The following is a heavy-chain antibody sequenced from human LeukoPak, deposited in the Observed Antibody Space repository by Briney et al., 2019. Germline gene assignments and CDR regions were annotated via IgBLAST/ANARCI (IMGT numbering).Heavy chain of an antibody. CDR3: ARGSNAYRSYQYYFDY. V-gene: IGHV3-30*04. CDR2: ISSDGRKR. CDR1: GFTFNTYA. D-gene: IGHD2-15*01. J-gene: IGHJ4*02. Sequence: GGSLRLSCAASGFTFNTYALHWVRQAPGKGLEWVALISSDGRKRNYVDSVKGRFTISREDSKNTLFLEMNSLRPEDTAAYHCARGSNAYRSYQYYFDYWGQGTLVTVSS.